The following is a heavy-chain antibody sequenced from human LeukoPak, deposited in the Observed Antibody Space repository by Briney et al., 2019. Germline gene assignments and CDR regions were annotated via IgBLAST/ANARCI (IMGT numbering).Heavy chain of an antibody. CDR3: ARGHDYVWGSYRSFNY. V-gene: IGHV1-69*01. Sequence: SVKVSCKASGGTFSSYAISWVRQAPGQGLEWMGGIIPIFGTANYAQKFQGRVTITADESTSTAYMELSSLRSEDTAVYYCARGHDYVWGSYRSFNYWGQGTLVTVSS. J-gene: IGHJ4*02. CDR2: IIPIFGTA. D-gene: IGHD3-16*02. CDR1: GGTFSSYA.